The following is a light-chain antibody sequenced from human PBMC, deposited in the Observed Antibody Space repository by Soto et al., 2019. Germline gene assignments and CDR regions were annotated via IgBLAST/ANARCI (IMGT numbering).Light chain of an antibody. Sequence: EIVLTQSPGTLSLSPGERATLSCRASQSVSSNYLAWYQQKPGQAPKVLIYRASSRATGIPDRFSGSGSGTDFTLTISRLEPEDFAVYYCQYYGRFFGQGTRLEIK. V-gene: IGKV3-20*01. CDR2: RAS. J-gene: IGKJ5*01. CDR3: QYYGRF. CDR1: QSVSSNY.